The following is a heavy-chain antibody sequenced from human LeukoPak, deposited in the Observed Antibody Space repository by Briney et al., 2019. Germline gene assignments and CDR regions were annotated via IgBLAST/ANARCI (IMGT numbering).Heavy chain of an antibody. CDR1: GFPFSDYS. Sequence: GGSLRLSCAASGFPFSDYSLNWVRQAPGKGLEWVSQIGTSGSTIYYADSVKGRFTISRDNAKNSLYLQMNSLRAEDTAVYYCARGPYLAIDYWGQGTLVAVSS. CDR3: ARGPYLAIDY. V-gene: IGHV3-48*04. CDR2: IGTSGSTI. J-gene: IGHJ4*02. D-gene: IGHD5-12*01.